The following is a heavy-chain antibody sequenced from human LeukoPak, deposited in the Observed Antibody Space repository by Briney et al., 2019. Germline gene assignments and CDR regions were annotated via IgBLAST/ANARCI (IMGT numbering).Heavy chain of an antibody. CDR1: GFTFSSYS. D-gene: IGHD3-9*01. J-gene: IGHJ4*02. Sequence: GGSLRLSCAASGFTFSSYSMNWVRQAPGKGLEWVSSISSSSSYIYYADSVKGRFTISRDNAKNSLYLQMNSLRAEDTAVYYCARGGFRLVSAFDYWGQGTLVTVSS. CDR3: ARGGFRLVSAFDY. V-gene: IGHV3-21*01. CDR2: ISSSSSYI.